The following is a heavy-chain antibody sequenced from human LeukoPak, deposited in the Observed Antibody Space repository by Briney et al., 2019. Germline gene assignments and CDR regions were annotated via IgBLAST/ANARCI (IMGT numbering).Heavy chain of an antibody. CDR3: ARGGGSFYNY. CDR2: INWNGGST. Sequence: GGSLRLSCAASGFTFDDYGMSWVRQAPGKGLEWVSGINWNGGSTGYADSVKGRFTISRDNAKNSLYLQMNSLRVEDTAVYYCARGGGSFYNYWGQGTLVTVSS. V-gene: IGHV3-20*04. CDR1: GFTFDDYG. D-gene: IGHD2-15*01. J-gene: IGHJ4*02.